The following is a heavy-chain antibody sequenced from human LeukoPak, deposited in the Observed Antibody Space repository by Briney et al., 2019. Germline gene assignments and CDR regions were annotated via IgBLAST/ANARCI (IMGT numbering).Heavy chain of an antibody. D-gene: IGHD6-13*01. J-gene: IGHJ4*02. V-gene: IGHV3-30*18. CDR3: AKDGGYSSSPGGFDY. CDR1: GFTFSSYG. CDR2: ISYDGSNK. Sequence: GRSLRLSCAASGFTFSSYGMHWVRQAPGKGLEWVAVISYDGSNKYYADSVEGRFTISRDNSKNTLYLQMNSLRAEDTAVYYCAKDGGYSSSPGGFDYWGQGTLVTVSS.